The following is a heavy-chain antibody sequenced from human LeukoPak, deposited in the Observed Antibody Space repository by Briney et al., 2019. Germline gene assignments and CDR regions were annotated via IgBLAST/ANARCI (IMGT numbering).Heavy chain of an antibody. V-gene: IGHV3-48*03. D-gene: IGHD5-24*01. CDR2: ISSSGSNI. Sequence: GGSLRLSCSASGFTFRTFEMNWVRQAPGKGLEWVSYISSSGSNIYYADSVKGRFTISRDNAKNSLYLQMNSLRVEDTAVYYCARADMATITIDYWGQGTLVTVSS. CDR3: ARADMATITIDY. CDR1: GFTFRTFE. J-gene: IGHJ4*02.